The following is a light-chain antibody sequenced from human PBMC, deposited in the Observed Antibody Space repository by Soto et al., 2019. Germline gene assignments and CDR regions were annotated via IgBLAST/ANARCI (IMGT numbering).Light chain of an antibody. J-gene: IGKJ2*01. V-gene: IGKV3-20*01. Sequence: EIVLTQSPGTLSLFPGERATLSCRASQCVSSSYLAWYQQKPGQAPRLLIYGASSRATGVPDRFSGSGSGTDFTLTISRLEPEDFAVYYCQQYGSSPPYTFGQGTKLEIK. CDR2: GAS. CDR3: QQYGSSPPYT. CDR1: QCVSSSY.